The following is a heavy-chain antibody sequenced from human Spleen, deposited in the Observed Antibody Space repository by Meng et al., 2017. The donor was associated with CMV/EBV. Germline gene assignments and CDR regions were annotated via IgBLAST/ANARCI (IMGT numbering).Heavy chain of an antibody. Sequence: SGGYISRCGYYWSWIRQHPGKGLEWIGYIYYSGSTYYNPSLKSRVTISVDTSKNQFSLKLSSVTAADTAVYYCARVAIQLWFNYFDYWGQGTLVTVSS. V-gene: IGHV4-31*02. CDR2: IYYSGST. CDR1: GGYISRCGYY. J-gene: IGHJ4*02. D-gene: IGHD5-18*01. CDR3: ARVAIQLWFNYFDY.